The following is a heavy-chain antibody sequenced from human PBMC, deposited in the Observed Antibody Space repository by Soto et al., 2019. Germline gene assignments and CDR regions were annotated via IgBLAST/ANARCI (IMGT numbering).Heavy chain of an antibody. D-gene: IGHD3-10*01. J-gene: IGHJ1*01. CDR3: ACGLWTVQH. V-gene: IGHV3-7*01. CDR1: GFTFSNYW. Sequence: GVSLRLSWAASGFTFSNYWMSWVRQAPGKGLEWVANIKQDGSEKYYVDSVKGRFTISRDNAKNSLYLQMNSLGAEDTAVYFWACGLWTVQHWGNGT. CDR2: IKQDGSEK.